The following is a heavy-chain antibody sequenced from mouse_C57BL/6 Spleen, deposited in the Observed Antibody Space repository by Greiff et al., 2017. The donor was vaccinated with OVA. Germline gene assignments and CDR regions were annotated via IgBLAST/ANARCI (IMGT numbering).Heavy chain of an antibody. V-gene: IGHV1-9*01. D-gene: IGHD1-1*01. CDR1: GYTFTGYW. CDR2: ILPGSGST. J-gene: IGHJ4*01. Sequence: QVQLKESGAELMKPGASVKLSCKATGYTFTGYWIEWVKQRPGHGLEWIGEILPGSGSTNYNEKFKGKATFTADTSSNTAYMQLSSLTTEDSAIYYCARHHYYGSSPYYYAMDYWGQGTSVTVSS. CDR3: ARHHYYGSSPYYYAMDY.